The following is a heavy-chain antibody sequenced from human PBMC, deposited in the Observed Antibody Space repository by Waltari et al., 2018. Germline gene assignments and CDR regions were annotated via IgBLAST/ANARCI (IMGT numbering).Heavy chain of an antibody. D-gene: IGHD6-19*01. V-gene: IGHV4-39*07. CDR1: GGSISSSSYY. Sequence: QLQLQESGPGLVKPSETLSLTCTVSGGSISSSSYYWGWIRQPPGKGLEWIGSIYYSGSTYYNPSPKSRVTISVDTAKNQFSLKLSVVTAADTAVYYCARHWEDSSGWYNDRKIEGWFDPWGQGTLVTVSS. J-gene: IGHJ5*02. CDR3: ARHWEDSSGWYNDRKIEGWFDP. CDR2: IYYSGST.